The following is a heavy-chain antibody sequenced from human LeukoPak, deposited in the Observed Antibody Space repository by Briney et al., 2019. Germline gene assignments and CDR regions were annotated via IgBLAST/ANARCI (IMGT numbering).Heavy chain of an antibody. Sequence: GGSLRLSCSASGFTFSTYWMSWVRQAPGKGLEWVANMRRDGNEIYYLDSVRGRFTISRDNAKNSLYLQMNSLRVEDTAVYYCARVPYSSSWYYFDYWGQGTLVTVSS. CDR2: MRRDGNEI. CDR3: ARVPYSSSWYYFDY. J-gene: IGHJ4*02. D-gene: IGHD6-13*01. CDR1: GFTFSTYW. V-gene: IGHV3-7*01.